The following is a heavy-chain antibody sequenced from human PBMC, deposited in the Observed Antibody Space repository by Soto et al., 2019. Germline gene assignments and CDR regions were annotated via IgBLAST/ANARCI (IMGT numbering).Heavy chain of an antibody. CDR3: AREGTVTDMVWFDP. V-gene: IGHV1-69*08. Sequence: QVQLVQSGAEVKKPGSSVKVSCKASGGTFSSYTISWVRQAPGQGLEWMGRIIPILGIANYAQKFQGRVTITADKSTSTAYMELSSLRAEDTAVYYCAREGTVTDMVWFDPWGQGTLVTVSS. D-gene: IGHD2-8*01. CDR1: GGTFSSYT. J-gene: IGHJ5*02. CDR2: IIPILGIA.